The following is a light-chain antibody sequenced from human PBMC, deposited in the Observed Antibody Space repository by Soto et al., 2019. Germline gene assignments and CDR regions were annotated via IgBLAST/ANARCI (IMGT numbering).Light chain of an antibody. Sequence: VVITQSPCTLSLSPGERATLSCRASQSVSSNYLAWYQQKPGQAPRLLIYGASSRATGIPDRFSGSGSGTEFTLTISSLQSEDFAVYYCQEYNDWHFTFGPGTKVDIK. CDR3: QEYNDWHFT. CDR2: GAS. CDR1: QSVSSN. J-gene: IGKJ3*01. V-gene: IGKV3D-15*01.